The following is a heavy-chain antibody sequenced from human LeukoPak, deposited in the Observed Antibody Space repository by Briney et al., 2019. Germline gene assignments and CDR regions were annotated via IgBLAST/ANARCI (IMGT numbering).Heavy chain of an antibody. D-gene: IGHD2-21*02. CDR3: ARGAYEIVVVTAPTY. CDR2: ISSDGTNK. V-gene: IGHV3-30*03. CDR1: GFTFSSYG. J-gene: IGHJ4*02. Sequence: HPGGSLRLSCAASGFTFSSYGMHWVRQAPGKGLEWVAVISSDGTNKYYADSVKGRFTISRDNSKNTLYLQVSSLRAEDTAVYYCARGAYEIVVVTAPTYWGQGTLVTVSS.